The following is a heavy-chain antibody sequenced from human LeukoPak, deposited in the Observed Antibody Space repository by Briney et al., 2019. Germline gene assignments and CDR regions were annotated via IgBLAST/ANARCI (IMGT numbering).Heavy chain of an antibody. CDR2: IYPGDSDT. Sequence: GESLKISCQGSGYSFTNYWIGWVRQMSGKGLEWMGIIYPGDSDTRYSPSFQGQVTISADKSISTAYLQWSSLKASDTAMYYCARPATTSKGHHRFFPHWGQGTLVTVSS. J-gene: IGHJ4*02. D-gene: IGHD6-25*01. V-gene: IGHV5-51*01. CDR3: ARPATTSKGHHRFFPH. CDR1: GYSFTNYW.